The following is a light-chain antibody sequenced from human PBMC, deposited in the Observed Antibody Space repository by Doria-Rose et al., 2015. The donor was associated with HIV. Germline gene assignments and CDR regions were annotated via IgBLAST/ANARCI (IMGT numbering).Light chain of an antibody. CDR3: LQYYTSPRT. Sequence: DIVMTQYPGSLALSLGERATINCNSSQSVLYNSNNRNYLAWYQQKPRQPPNLLIYWASTRESGVPDRFSGSGSGTSFTLTISSLQAEDVAIYFCLQYYTSPRTFGQGTKLEIK. CDR1: QSVLYNSNNRNY. V-gene: IGKV4-1*01. CDR2: WAS. J-gene: IGKJ2*01.